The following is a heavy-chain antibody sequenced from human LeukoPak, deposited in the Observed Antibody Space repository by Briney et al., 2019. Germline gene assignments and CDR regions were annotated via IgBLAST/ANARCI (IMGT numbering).Heavy chain of an antibody. J-gene: IGHJ6*04. CDR1: GYTFTSYG. V-gene: IGHV1-18*04. Sequence: ASVKVSCKASGYTFTSYGISWVRQAPGQGLEWMGWISAYNGNTNYAQKLQGRVTMTTDTSTSTAYMELRSLRSDDTAVYYCARDQGQLWKSYYYYYGMDVWGKGTTVTVSS. CDR2: ISAYNGNT. D-gene: IGHD5-18*01. CDR3: ARDQGQLWKSYYYYYGMDV.